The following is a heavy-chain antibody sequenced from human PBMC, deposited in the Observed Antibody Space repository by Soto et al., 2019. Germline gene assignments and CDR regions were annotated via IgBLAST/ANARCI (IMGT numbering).Heavy chain of an antibody. D-gene: IGHD3-10*01. CDR1: SGSISSAGYY. CDR2: IYYSGTT. V-gene: IGHV4-31*03. J-gene: IGHJ5*02. Sequence: SETPSLTCTVSSGSISSAGYYWTWIRQHPGKGLEWIGYIYYSGTTYYSPYLLGRVTISVDTSSNQFSLKLSSVTAADTAVYYCARDDYGSGIHWFDPWGQGTLVTVSS. CDR3: ARDDYGSGIHWFDP.